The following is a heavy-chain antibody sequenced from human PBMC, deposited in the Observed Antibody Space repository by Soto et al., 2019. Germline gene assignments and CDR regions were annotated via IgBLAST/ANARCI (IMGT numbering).Heavy chain of an antibody. J-gene: IGHJ4*02. Sequence: EVQLVESGGGLVQPGGSLRLSCAASGFTFSSYWMSWVRQAPGKGLEWVANIKQDGSEKYYVDSVKGRFTISRDNAKKSLYLQMNSLRAEDTAVYYCARDGTPPRHAAVTTPPPNDYWGQGTLVTVSS. CDR1: GFTFSSYW. CDR3: ARDGTPPRHAAVTTPPPNDY. V-gene: IGHV3-7*01. CDR2: IKQDGSEK. D-gene: IGHD4-17*01.